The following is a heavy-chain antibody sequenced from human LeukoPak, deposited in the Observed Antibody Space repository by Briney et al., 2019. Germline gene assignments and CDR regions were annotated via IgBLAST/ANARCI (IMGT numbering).Heavy chain of an antibody. CDR2: ISSSVSTI. D-gene: IGHD3-22*01. V-gene: IGHV3-11*04. CDR3: AREDYYYDNSGYHWFDP. J-gene: IGHJ5*02. Sequence: GGSLRLSCAASGFTFSDYYMSWIRQAPGKGLEWVSYISSSVSTIYYADSVKGRFTISRDNAKNSLYLQMNSLRAEDTAVYYCAREDYYYDNSGYHWFDPWGQGTLVIVSS. CDR1: GFTFSDYY.